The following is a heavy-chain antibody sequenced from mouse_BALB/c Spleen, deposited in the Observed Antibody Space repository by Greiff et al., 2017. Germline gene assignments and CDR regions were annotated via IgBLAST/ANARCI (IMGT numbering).Heavy chain of an antibody. D-gene: IGHD2-4*01. J-gene: IGHJ3*01. CDR3: ARGYDYDSWFAY. CDR1: GYAFTNYL. CDR2: INPGSGGT. V-gene: IGHV1-54*03. Sequence: VKLMESGAELVRPGTSVKVSCKASGYAFTNYLIEWVKQRPGQGLEWIGVINPGSGGTNYNEKFKGKATLTADKSSSTAYMQLSSLTSDDSAVYFCARGYDYDSWFAYWGQGTLVTVSA.